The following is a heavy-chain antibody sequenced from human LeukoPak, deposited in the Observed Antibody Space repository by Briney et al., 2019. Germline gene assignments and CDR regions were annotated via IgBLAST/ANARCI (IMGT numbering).Heavy chain of an antibody. CDR2: ISSSGSTI. Sequence: GRSLRLSCAASGFTFSSYEMNWVRQAPGKGLEWVSYISSSGSTIYYADSVKGRFTISRDNAKNSLYLQMNSLRAEDTAVYYCARVPIEYDAFDIWGQGTMVTVSS. CDR1: GFTFSSYE. J-gene: IGHJ3*02. D-gene: IGHD2-2*01. CDR3: ARVPIEYDAFDI. V-gene: IGHV3-48*03.